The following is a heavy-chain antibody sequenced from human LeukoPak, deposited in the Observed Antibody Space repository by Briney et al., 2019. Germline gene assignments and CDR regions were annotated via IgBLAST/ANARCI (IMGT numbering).Heavy chain of an antibody. J-gene: IGHJ5*02. CDR1: GYTFTGYY. CDR2: INPNSGGT. D-gene: IGHD2-2*01. Sequence: ASVKVSCKASGYTFTGYYMYWVRQAPGQGLEWMGWINPNSGGTNYAQKFQGRVTMTRDTSISTAYMELSRLRSDDTAVYYCARYQYARLRRVFDPWGQGTLVTVSS. CDR3: ARYQYARLRRVFDP. V-gene: IGHV1-2*02.